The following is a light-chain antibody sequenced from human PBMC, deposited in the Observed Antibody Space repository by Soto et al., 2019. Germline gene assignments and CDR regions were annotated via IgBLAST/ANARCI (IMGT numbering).Light chain of an antibody. CDR2: GAS. CDR3: QQYDSSPKT. CDR1: QTISSN. V-gene: IGKV3-20*01. Sequence: EVVMTQSPATLSVSPGERATLSCRANQTISSNLAWYQQKPGQAPRLLIYGASSRATGIPDRFSGSGSGTDFTLTISRLEPEDFAVYYCQQYDSSPKTFGQGTKVDIK. J-gene: IGKJ1*01.